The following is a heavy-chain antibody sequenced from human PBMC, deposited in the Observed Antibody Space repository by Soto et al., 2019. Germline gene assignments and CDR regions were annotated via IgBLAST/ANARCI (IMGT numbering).Heavy chain of an antibody. D-gene: IGHD1-1*01. V-gene: IGHV5-51*01. Sequence: RGESLKISFKGSGYNFAGYLISWVRQMPGKGLELMGIIYPSDSDTRYRPSFQGQVTISADKSISSAYLQWSSLRASDTAMYYCARGGVSTRTFDYWGQGTPVTVYS. CDR3: ARGGVSTRTFDY. CDR1: GYNFAGYL. J-gene: IGHJ4*02. CDR2: IYPSDSDT.